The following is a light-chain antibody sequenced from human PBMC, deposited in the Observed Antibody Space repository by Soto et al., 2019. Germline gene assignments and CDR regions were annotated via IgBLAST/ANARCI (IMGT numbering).Light chain of an antibody. CDR2: DAS. CDR1: QDISNY. V-gene: IGKV1-33*01. CDR3: QQYDNLPLS. J-gene: IGKJ3*01. Sequence: DIQMTQSPSSLSASVGDRVTITCQASQDISNYLNWYQQKPGKAPKLLIFDASNLETGVPSRFSGSGSGTDFSFTISSLQPEDIATYYCQQYDNLPLSFGPGTKLDIK.